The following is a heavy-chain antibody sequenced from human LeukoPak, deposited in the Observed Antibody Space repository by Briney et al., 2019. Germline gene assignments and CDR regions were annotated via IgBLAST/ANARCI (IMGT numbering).Heavy chain of an antibody. Sequence: GGSLRLSCAASGFTFSNHDLHWVRQAPGKGLEWMAFIWYDGSNKEYAESVKGRFTISRDNSKNTLYLQMNSLRDEDTAVYYCARDQGTSTTAPKRKGRFDPWGQGTLVTVSS. CDR1: GFTFSNHD. CDR2: IWYDGSNK. D-gene: IGHD1-1*01. J-gene: IGHJ5*02. V-gene: IGHV3-33*01. CDR3: ARDQGTSTTAPKRKGRFDP.